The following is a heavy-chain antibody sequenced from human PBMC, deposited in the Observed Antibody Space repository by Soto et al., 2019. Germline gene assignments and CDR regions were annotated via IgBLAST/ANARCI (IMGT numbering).Heavy chain of an antibody. CDR2: INHSGST. CDR1: GGSFSGYY. CDR3: ARTRVVAATVRYYYYGMDV. J-gene: IGHJ6*02. V-gene: IGHV4-34*01. D-gene: IGHD2-15*01. Sequence: TSETLSLTCAVYGGSFSGYYWSWIRQPPGKGLEWIGEINHSGSTNYKPSLKSRVTISIDTSKNQFSLKLSSVTAADTAVYYCARTRVVAATVRYYYYGMDVWGQGTTVTVSS.